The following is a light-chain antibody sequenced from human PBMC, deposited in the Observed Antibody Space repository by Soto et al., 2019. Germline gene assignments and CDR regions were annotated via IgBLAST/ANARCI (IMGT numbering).Light chain of an antibody. J-gene: IGKJ5*01. Sequence: QTPGTLSLSPGEGATLSCRASATIRNNYLAWYQQKPGQAPRLLIYGASVRATGVPDRFSGSGSGTDFTLTISRLEPEDFAVYYCEQYTSSLNTFGQGTRREIK. CDR1: ATIRNNY. V-gene: IGKV3-20*01. CDR2: GAS. CDR3: EQYTSSLNT.